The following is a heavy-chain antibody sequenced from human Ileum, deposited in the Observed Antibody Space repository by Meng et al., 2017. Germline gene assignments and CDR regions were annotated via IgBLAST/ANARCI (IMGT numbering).Heavy chain of an antibody. CDR2: IGTTGRTI. D-gene: IGHD6-19*01. V-gene: IGHV3-48*03. CDR1: GFTFSSFQ. Sequence: GESLKISCSASGFTFSSFQMAWVRQAPGKGLEWVSYIGTTGRTIHYADSVKGRFTISRDNAKNSLYLQMDSLRAEDTAVYYCARHLGSGWSYFFDYWGQGAVVTVSS. CDR3: ARHLGSGWSYFFDY. J-gene: IGHJ4*02.